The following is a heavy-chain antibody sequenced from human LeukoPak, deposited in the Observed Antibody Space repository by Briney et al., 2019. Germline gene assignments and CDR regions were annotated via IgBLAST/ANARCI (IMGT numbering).Heavy chain of an antibody. Sequence: GGSLRLSCAASGFTFSSYSMNWVRQAPGKGLEWVSYISSSSSTIYYADSVKGRFTISRDNAKNSLYLQMNSLRAEDTAVYYCARVGCSGGSCHATPLDYWGQGTLVTVSS. D-gene: IGHD2-15*01. CDR1: GFTFSSYS. CDR3: ARVGCSGGSCHATPLDY. J-gene: IGHJ4*02. V-gene: IGHV3-48*04. CDR2: ISSSSSTI.